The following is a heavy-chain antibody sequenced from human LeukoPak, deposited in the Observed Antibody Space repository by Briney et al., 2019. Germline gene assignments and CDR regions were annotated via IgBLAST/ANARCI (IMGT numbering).Heavy chain of an antibody. CDR3: ARDAERGFDYSNSLEK. J-gene: IGHJ4*02. CDR1: RFLFSHFG. Sequence: GGSLRLSCAASRFLFSHFGMHWVRQAPGKGLEWVAVVFSDGSNRYYADSVKGRFTVSRDNSQNMVYLQMNSLRPDDTAVYYCARDAERGFDYSNSLEKWGQGTLVTVSS. V-gene: IGHV3-33*01. D-gene: IGHD4-11*01. CDR2: VFSDGSNR.